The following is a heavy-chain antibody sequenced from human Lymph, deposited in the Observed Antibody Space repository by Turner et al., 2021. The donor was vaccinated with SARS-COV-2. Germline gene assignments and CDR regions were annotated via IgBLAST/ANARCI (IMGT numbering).Heavy chain of an antibody. D-gene: IGHD6-13*01. J-gene: IGHJ6*02. CDR2: IWYDGSNK. CDR1: GFTFSSYG. CDR3: ARGSAGGDV. Sequence: QVQLVESGGGVVQPGRSLRLSCAASGFTFSSYGMHWVRQAPGKGLGWVAFIWYDGSNKYYADSVKGRFTISRDNSKNTLYLQMKSLRAEDTAVYYCARGSAGGDVWGQGTTVTVSS. V-gene: IGHV3-33*01.